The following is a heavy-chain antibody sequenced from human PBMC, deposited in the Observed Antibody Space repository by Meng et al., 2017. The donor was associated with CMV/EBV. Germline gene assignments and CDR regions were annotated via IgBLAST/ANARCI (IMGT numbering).Heavy chain of an antibody. CDR2: ISSSSSYI. CDR3: ARGYSSGWGYYFDY. D-gene: IGHD6-19*01. J-gene: IGHJ4*02. V-gene: IGHV3-21*01. CDR1: GFTFSSYS. Sequence: GESLKISCAASGFTFSSYSMNWVRQAPGKGLEWVSSISSSSSYIYYADSVKGRFTISRDNAKNSLYLQMNSLRAEDTAVYYCARGYSSGWGYYFDYWGQGTLVTVSS.